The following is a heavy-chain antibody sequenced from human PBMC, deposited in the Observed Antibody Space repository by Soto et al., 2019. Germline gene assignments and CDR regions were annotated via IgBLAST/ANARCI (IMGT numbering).Heavy chain of an antibody. D-gene: IGHD3-10*01. CDR2: IYYSGST. Sequence: QVQLQESGPGLVKPSQTLSLTCTVSGGSISSYYWSWIRQPPGKGLEWIGYIYYSGSTNYNPSLKSRVTISVDTSKNQFSLKLSSVTAADTAVYYCARSPLLCFGESYPMYYFDYWGQGTLVTVSS. J-gene: IGHJ4*02. CDR3: ARSPLLCFGESYPMYYFDY. CDR1: GGSISSYY. V-gene: IGHV4-59*01.